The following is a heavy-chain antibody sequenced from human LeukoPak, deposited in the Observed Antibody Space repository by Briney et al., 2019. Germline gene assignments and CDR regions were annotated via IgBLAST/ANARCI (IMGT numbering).Heavy chain of an antibody. Sequence: PGGSLRLSCAASGFTFSSYSMTWVRQAPGKGLEWVAVISYDGSNKYYADSVKGRFTISRDNSKNTLYLQMNSLRAEDTAVYYCARGSKSYGDYIRSRIHYFDYWGQGTLVTVSS. J-gene: IGHJ4*02. CDR1: GFTFSSYS. D-gene: IGHD4-17*01. V-gene: IGHV3-30*04. CDR3: ARGSKSYGDYIRSRIHYFDY. CDR2: ISYDGSNK.